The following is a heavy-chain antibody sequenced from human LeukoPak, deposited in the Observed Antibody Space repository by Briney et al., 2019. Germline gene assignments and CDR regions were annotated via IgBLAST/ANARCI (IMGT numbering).Heavy chain of an antibody. CDR3: TSDTVDTAVGIDY. V-gene: IGHV3-74*01. CDR1: GFTFSRHL. D-gene: IGHD5-18*01. Sequence: AGSLRLSSAASGFTFSRHLMHWVRQAPGKGLVWVSRIYGDGSRISYADSVKGRFTISRDNAKNTLFLQMNSLRAEDTAVYYCTSDTVDTAVGIDYWGQGTLVTVSS. CDR2: IYGDGSRI. J-gene: IGHJ4*02.